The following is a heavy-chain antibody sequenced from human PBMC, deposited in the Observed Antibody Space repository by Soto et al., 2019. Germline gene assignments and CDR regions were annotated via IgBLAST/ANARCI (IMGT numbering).Heavy chain of an antibody. J-gene: IGHJ4*02. Sequence: VGSLRLSCAASGFTFSSYAMSWVRQAPGKGLEWVSAISGSGGSTYYADSVKGRFTISRDNSKNTLYLQMNSLRAEDTAVYYCAKDTKGSRYSSAYWGQGTLVTVSS. CDR3: AKDTKGSRYSSAY. D-gene: IGHD6-19*01. CDR2: ISGSGGST. CDR1: GFTFSSYA. V-gene: IGHV3-23*01.